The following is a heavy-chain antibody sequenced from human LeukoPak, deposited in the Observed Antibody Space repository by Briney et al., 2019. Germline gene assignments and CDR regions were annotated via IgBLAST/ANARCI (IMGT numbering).Heavy chain of an antibody. CDR3: ARGVEPLAANTLAY. J-gene: IGHJ4*02. CDR2: IKGDESAR. D-gene: IGHD1-14*01. CDR1: GFTLSTYW. Sequence: PGGSLRLSCAASGFTLSTYWMAWVRQAPGKGLEWVANIKGDESARHQADSVKGRSTISRDNAQNAVYLQMSSLRGEDTAVYYCARGVEPLAANTLAYWGQGTLVTVSS. V-gene: IGHV3-7*01.